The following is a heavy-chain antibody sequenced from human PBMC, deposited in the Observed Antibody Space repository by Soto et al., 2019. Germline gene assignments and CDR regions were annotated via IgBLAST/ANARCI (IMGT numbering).Heavy chain of an antibody. CDR3: ASLLSSGYYYGMAV. CDR2: IIPILGIA. CDR1: GYTLTSYG. Sequence: SVKVSCKASGYTLTSYGISWVRQAPGQGLEWMGRIIPILGIANYAQKFQGRVTITADKSTSTAYMELSSLRSEDTAVYYCASLLSSGYYYGMAVWGQGTTVTLSS. D-gene: IGHD3-10*01. V-gene: IGHV1-69*04. J-gene: IGHJ6*02.